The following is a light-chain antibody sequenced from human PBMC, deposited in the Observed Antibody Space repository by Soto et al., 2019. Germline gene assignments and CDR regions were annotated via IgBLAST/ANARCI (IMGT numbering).Light chain of an antibody. J-gene: IGKJ4*01. CDR2: GAS. Sequence: EIVMTQSPATLSVSPGERVTLSCRASQSVSRNLAWYQHKPGQAPRLLIYGASTRATGIPARFSGSGSGTEFTLTISSLQSEDFAVYYCQQYNNWPPLTFGGGTKVEIK. CDR3: QQYNNWPPLT. V-gene: IGKV3-15*01. CDR1: QSVSRN.